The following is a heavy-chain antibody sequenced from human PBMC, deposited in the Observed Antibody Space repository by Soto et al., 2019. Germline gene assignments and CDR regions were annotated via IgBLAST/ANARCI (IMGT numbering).Heavy chain of an antibody. CDR3: ARDSRYYPYSSSPANWFDP. CDR2: ISSSGSTI. J-gene: IGHJ5*02. D-gene: IGHD6-6*01. V-gene: IGHV3-11*01. CDR1: GFTFSDYY. Sequence: PGGSLRLSCAASGFTFSDYYMSWIRQAPGKGLEWVSYISSSGSTIYYADSVKGRFTISRDNAKNSLYLQMNSLRAEDTAVYYCARDSRYYPYSSSPANWFDPWGQGTLVTVSS.